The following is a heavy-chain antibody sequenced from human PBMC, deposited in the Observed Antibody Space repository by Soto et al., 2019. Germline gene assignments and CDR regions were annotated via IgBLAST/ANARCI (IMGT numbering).Heavy chain of an antibody. CDR3: AREYSSACKTSDY. Sequence: EVQLLESGGGLVQPGGSLRLSCAASGFTFSNYAMSWVRQAPGQGLEWVSGISDIGGNTYYADSVKGRFTISRDNSKNTLFLQMNSLRAEDTAVYYCAREYSSACKTSDYWGQGTLVTVSS. CDR2: ISDIGGNT. CDR1: GFTFSNYA. J-gene: IGHJ4*02. D-gene: IGHD6-19*01. V-gene: IGHV3-23*01.